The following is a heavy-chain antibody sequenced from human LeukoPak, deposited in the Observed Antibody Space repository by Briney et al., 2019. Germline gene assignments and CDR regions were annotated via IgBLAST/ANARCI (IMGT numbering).Heavy chain of an antibody. CDR2: IYGGGST. V-gene: IGHV3-53*01. Sequence: GGSLRVSCAASGFTVRSNHMRWVGQAPGKGLEWVSVIYGGGSTDYADSVKGRFTISRDNSKNTLYLHMNSLRAEDPAVYHCARGPAGYNWGQGTLVTVSS. CDR3: ARGPAGYN. D-gene: IGHD1-1*01. CDR1: GFTVRSNH. J-gene: IGHJ4*02.